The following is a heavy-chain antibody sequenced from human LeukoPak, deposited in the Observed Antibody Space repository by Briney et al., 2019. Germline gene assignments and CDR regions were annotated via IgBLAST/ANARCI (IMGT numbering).Heavy chain of an antibody. CDR1: GYTFTGYY. CDR2: ISTYSGNT. V-gene: IGHV1-18*04. Sequence: ASVKVSCKASGYTFTGYYMYWVRQAPGQGLEWMGWISTYSGNTDYAQKLQGRVTMTTDTSTSTAYMDLRSLRSDDTAVYYCARESGRDFADWGQGTLVTVSS. CDR3: ARESGRDFAD. D-gene: IGHD2-21*01. J-gene: IGHJ4*02.